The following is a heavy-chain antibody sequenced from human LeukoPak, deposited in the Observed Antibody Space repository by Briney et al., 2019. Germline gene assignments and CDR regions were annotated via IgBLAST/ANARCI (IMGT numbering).Heavy chain of an antibody. V-gene: IGHV3-21*06. D-gene: IGHD6-19*01. J-gene: IGHJ4*02. CDR1: GFTFSSYA. CDR2: INWGSNHI. Sequence: GGSLRLSCAASGFTFSSYAMSWVRQAPGKGLEWVSSINWGSNHIYYADAVQGRFTISRDNAKNSLYLQMNSLRAEDTAIYYCARDNSGWSRDYWGQGTLVTVSS. CDR3: ARDNSGWSRDY.